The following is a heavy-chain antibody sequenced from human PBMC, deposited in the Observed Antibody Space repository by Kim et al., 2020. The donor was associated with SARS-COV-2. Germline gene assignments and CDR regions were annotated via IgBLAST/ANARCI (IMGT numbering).Heavy chain of an antibody. D-gene: IGHD4-17*01. Sequence: ASVKVSCKASGYTFTSYAMNWVRQAPGQGLEWMGWINTNTGNPTYAQGFTGRFVFSLDTSVSTAYLQISSLKTDDNAVYYCARERNDYGAFRTRWFDPWGQGTLVTVSS. CDR3: ARERNDYGAFRTRWFDP. CDR1: GYTFTSYA. J-gene: IGHJ5*02. CDR2: INTNTGNP. V-gene: IGHV7-4-1*02.